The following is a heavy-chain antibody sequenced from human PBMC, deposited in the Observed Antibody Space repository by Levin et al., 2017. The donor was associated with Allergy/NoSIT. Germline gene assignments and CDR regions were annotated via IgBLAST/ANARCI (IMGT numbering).Heavy chain of an antibody. V-gene: IGHV1-46*01. J-gene: IGHJ6*02. CDR3: ARDSLHHSSSSGAYYYYGMDV. CDR2: INPSGGST. CDR1: GYTFTSYY. Sequence: ASVKVSCKASGYTFTSYYMHWVRQAPGQGLEWMGIINPSGGSTSYAQKFQGRVTMTRDTSTSTVYMELSSLRSEDTAVYYCARDSLHHSSSSGAYYYYGMDVWGQGTTVTVSS. D-gene: IGHD6-6*01.